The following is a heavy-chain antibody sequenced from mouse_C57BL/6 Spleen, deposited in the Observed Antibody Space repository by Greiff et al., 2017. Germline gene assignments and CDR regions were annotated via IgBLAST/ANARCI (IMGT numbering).Heavy chain of an antibody. V-gene: IGHV5-9-1*02. J-gene: IGHJ2*01. CDR3: TRDRDYYGSSYVDY. CDR2: ISSGGDYI. CDR1: GFTFSSYA. Sequence: EVHLVESGEGLVKPGGSLTLSCAASGFTFSSYAMSWVRQTPEKRLEWVAYISSGGDYIYYADTVKGRFTISRDNARNTLYLQMSSLKSEDTAMYYCTRDRDYYGSSYVDYWGQGTTLTVSS. D-gene: IGHD1-1*01.